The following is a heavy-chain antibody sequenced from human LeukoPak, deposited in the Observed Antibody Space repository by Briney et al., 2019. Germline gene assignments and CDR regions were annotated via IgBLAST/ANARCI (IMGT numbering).Heavy chain of an antibody. Sequence: ASVKVSCKASGYTFTGHYMHWVRQAPGQGLEWMGWTNPKGGGTKYAQKFQGRVTMTRDTSISTAYMELSRLSSDDTAVYYCARDRSIVATKDQSDYWGQGTLVTVSS. D-gene: IGHD5-12*01. CDR3: ARDRSIVATKDQSDY. V-gene: IGHV1-2*02. CDR2: TNPKGGGT. CDR1: GYTFTGHY. J-gene: IGHJ4*02.